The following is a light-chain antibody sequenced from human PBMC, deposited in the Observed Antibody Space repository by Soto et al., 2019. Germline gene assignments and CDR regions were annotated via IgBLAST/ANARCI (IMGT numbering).Light chain of an antibody. CDR2: DVN. V-gene: IGLV2-11*01. J-gene: IGLJ2*01. CDR1: SSDVGGYNY. Sequence: QSALTQPRSVSGSPGQSVTISCTGTSSDVGGYNYVSWYQQHPGKAPKVVIYDVNKRPSGVPDRFSGAKSGNTASLTISGLQAEDEADYYCCSYAGSSPIPFGGGPKLTVL. CDR3: CSYAGSSPIP.